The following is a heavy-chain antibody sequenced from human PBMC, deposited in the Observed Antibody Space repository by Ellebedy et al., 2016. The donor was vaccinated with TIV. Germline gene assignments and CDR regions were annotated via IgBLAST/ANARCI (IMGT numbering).Heavy chain of an antibody. CDR1: GYSFTNYW. J-gene: IGHJ4*02. CDR3: ARHGGYSSSPLNY. CDR2: IYPGGSTT. V-gene: IGHV5-51*01. Sequence: GESLKISCKASGYSFTNYWIAWVRQMPGKGLEWMGTIYPGGSTTRYSTSFQGQVTVSADKSISTAYLQWSSLKASDTAIYYCARHGGYSSSPLNYWGQGTLVTVSS. D-gene: IGHD6-6*01.